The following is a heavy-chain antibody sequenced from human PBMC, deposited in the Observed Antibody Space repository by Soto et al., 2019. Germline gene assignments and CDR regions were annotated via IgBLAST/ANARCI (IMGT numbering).Heavy chain of an antibody. CDR2: VYYSGTT. CDR1: GGSVSNKTYY. J-gene: IGHJ6*02. CDR3: ARGPRYDFWSGPRWSIGMDV. V-gene: IGHV4-61*01. Sequence: SETLSLTCSVSGGSVSNKTYYWSWIRQPPGKRLEWIGYVYYSGTTNYNPSLKSRVTISVDLSKNQFSLRLSSVTTADTALYYCARGPRYDFWSGPRWSIGMDVWGQGTTVTVSS. D-gene: IGHD3-3*01.